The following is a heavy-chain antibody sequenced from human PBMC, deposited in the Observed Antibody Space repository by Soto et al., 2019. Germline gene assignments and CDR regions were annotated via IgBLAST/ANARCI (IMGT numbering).Heavy chain of an antibody. J-gene: IGHJ6*02. CDR2: IKSKTDGGTT. V-gene: IGHV3-15*07. CDR1: GFTFSNAW. Sequence: GGSLRLSCAASGFTFSNAWMNWVRQAPGKGLEWVGRIKSKTDGGTTDYAAPVKGRFTISRDDSKNTLYLQMNSLKTEDTAVYYCTTERQTYYYGSGSYSDYYYGMDVWGQGTTVTVSS. CDR3: TTERQTYYYGSGSYSDYYYGMDV. D-gene: IGHD3-10*01.